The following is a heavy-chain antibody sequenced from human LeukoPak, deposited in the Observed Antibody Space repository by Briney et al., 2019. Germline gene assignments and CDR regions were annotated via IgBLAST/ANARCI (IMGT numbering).Heavy chain of an antibody. CDR3: ARECTAREDDGFDI. D-gene: IGHD2-21*02. CDR2: ITANSGHT. V-gene: IGHV3-21*01. Sequence: GGSLRLSCAASGFTFSYYSMNWVRQAPGKGLEWVSPITANSGHTYYADSVKGRFTISRDNTKNTLYLQMNRLRAEDKAVYYCARECTAREDDGFDIWGQGTMVTVSS. J-gene: IGHJ3*02. CDR1: GFTFSYYS.